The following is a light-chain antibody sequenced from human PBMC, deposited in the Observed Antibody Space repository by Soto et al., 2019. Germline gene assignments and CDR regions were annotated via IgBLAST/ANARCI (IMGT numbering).Light chain of an antibody. J-gene: IGKJ1*01. CDR3: QQSYTAPWT. CDR2: AAS. CDR1: QIITNY. Sequence: DIQLTQSPSSLSASVGDRVTITCRASQIITNYLNWYQQKPGKAPKLLIYAASDLQSGVPSRFSAGGSGTDFTLSINSLQPEDFATYSCQQSYTAPWTFGQGTKVDIK. V-gene: IGKV1-39*01.